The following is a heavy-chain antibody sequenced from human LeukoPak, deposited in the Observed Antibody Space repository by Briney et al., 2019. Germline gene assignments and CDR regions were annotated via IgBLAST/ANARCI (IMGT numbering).Heavy chain of an antibody. V-gene: IGHV1-2*02. CDR1: GYTFTGYY. Sequence: GASVKVSCKASGYTFTGYYMHWVRQAPGQGLEWMGWINPNSGDTNYAQKFQGRVTMTRDTSISTAYMELSRLRSDDTAVYYCARGKVMDSSGYPTVYWGQGTLVTVSS. CDR3: ARGKVMDSSGYPTVY. J-gene: IGHJ4*02. CDR2: INPNSGDT. D-gene: IGHD3-22*01.